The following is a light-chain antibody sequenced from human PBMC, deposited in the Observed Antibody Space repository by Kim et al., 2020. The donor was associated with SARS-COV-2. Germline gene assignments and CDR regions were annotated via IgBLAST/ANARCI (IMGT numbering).Light chain of an antibody. Sequence: DIQMTQSPSSLSACLGDSVTITCRASQGISQNIAWFLQKPGQAPKSLIYGVSTLQGGVPPRFRGAGSGRDFSLTINSLQADDFAIYFCQQYNSHPITFGRGTRLEIK. CDR2: GVS. V-gene: IGKV1-16*01. CDR1: QGISQN. J-gene: IGKJ5*01. CDR3: QQYNSHPIT.